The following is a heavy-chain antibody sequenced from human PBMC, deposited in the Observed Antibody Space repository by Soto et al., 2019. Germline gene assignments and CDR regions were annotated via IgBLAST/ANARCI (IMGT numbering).Heavy chain of an antibody. CDR1: GFIFSNYG. J-gene: IGHJ3*02. CDR3: ARAGDIVMGTHELGAFDI. CDR2: IWYDGTNK. D-gene: IGHD5-18*01. V-gene: IGHV3-33*01. Sequence: GGSLRLSCAASGFIFSNYGMHWVRQAAGKGLEWVAVIWYDGTNKYYADSVKGRFTISRDNSKNALYLQMNSLRAEDMAVYYCARAGDIVMGTHELGAFDIWGQGTVVTVSS.